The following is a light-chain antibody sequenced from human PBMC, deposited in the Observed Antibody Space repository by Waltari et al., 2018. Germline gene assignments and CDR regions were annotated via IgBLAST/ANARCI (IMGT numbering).Light chain of an antibody. Sequence: EIVLTQPPATLSLSPGRRATLSCRASQSLITYLAWYQQKPGQAPRLLIYDASNRATGIPARFSGSGSGTDFTLTISSLEPEDFAVYYCQQRYNWPVTFGGGTKVEIK. CDR1: QSLITY. CDR2: DAS. CDR3: QQRYNWPVT. J-gene: IGKJ4*01. V-gene: IGKV3-11*01.